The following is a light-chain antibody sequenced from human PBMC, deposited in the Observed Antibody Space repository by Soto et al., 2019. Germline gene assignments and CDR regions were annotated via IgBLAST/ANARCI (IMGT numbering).Light chain of an antibody. Sequence: QSALTQPASLSGSPGQSITISCAGTSSDIGGSKYVSWYQQHPGKAPKLIIYEVTYRPSGVSARFSGSKSGNTASLTVSGLQAEDEADYYCSSKRSSDTLYVFGTGTKLTV. CDR1: SSDIGGSKY. CDR3: SSKRSSDTLYV. V-gene: IGLV2-14*01. CDR2: EVT. J-gene: IGLJ1*01.